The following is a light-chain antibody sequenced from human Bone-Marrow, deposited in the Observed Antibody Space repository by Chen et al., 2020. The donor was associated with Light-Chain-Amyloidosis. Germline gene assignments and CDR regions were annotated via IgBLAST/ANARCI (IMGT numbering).Light chain of an antibody. V-gene: IGKV3-15*01. CDR1: QSVSSN. CDR2: GAS. Sequence: EIVMTHSPATLSVSPGERATLSCRASQSVSSNLAWYQQKPGQAPRLLIYGASTRATGIPARISGSVSGTEFTLTIRRLQSEDFAVDYCQKYNNWPPWTFGQGTKVEIK. CDR3: QKYNNWPPWT. J-gene: IGKJ1*01.